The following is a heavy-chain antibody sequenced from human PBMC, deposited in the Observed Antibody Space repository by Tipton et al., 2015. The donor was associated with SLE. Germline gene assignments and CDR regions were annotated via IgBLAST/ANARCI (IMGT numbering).Heavy chain of an antibody. CDR2: IYYSGST. CDR3: ARDRRVWFDP. V-gene: IGHV4-38-2*02. Sequence: TLSLTCAVSGYSISSGYYWGWIRQPPGKGLEWIGSIYYSGSTYYNPSLKSRVTISVDTSKNQFSLKLSSVTAADTAVYYCARDRRVWFDPWGQGTLVTVSS. J-gene: IGHJ5*02. CDR1: GYSISSGYY.